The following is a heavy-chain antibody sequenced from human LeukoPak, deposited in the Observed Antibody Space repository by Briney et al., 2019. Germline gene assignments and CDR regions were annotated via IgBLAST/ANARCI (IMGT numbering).Heavy chain of an antibody. V-gene: IGHV1-8*01. Sequence: ASVKVSCKASGYTFTSYDINWMRQATGQGLEWMGWMNPNSGNTGYAQKFQDRVTMTRNTSIKTAYMELSSLRPEDMAAYYCARGFRDSSGRKPDYWGQGTLVTVSS. CDR3: ARGFRDSSGRKPDY. D-gene: IGHD3-22*01. CDR1: GYTFTSYD. CDR2: MNPNSGNT. J-gene: IGHJ4*02.